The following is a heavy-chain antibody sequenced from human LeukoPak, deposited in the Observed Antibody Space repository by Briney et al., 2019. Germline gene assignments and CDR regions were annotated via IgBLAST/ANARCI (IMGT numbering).Heavy chain of an antibody. D-gene: IGHD5/OR15-5a*01. Sequence: PGGSLRLSCAASGFTFKKYEMHWVRQAPGKGLEWLSYISSSSITIYYADSMEGRFTISRDNAKSSLYLQMNSLRAEDTAVYYCARAGYSILSPFDYWGQGTLVTVSS. CDR3: ARAGYSILSPFDY. CDR2: ISSSSITI. CDR1: GFTFKKYE. J-gene: IGHJ4*02. V-gene: IGHV3-48*03.